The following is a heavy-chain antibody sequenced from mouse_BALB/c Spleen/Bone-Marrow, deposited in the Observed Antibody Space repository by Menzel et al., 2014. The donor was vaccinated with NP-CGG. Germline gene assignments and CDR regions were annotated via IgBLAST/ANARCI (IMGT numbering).Heavy chain of an antibody. Sequence: EVQLQESGAELVKPGASVKLSCTASGFNIKDTYMHWVKQRPEQGLEWIGRIDPANGNTKYDPKFQGKATITADTSSNTAYLQLSSLTSEDTAVDYCARLDLGAYGGQGTLVTVSA. CDR1: GFNIKDTY. CDR2: IDPANGNT. CDR3: ARLDLGAY. J-gene: IGHJ3*01. V-gene: IGHV14-3*02.